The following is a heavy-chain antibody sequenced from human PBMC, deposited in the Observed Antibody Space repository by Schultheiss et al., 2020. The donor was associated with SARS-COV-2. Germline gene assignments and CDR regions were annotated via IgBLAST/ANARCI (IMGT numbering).Heavy chain of an antibody. D-gene: IGHD6-19*01. CDR1: GGSISSSSYY. CDR3: ARIDYSSPDDNYYYGLDV. J-gene: IGHJ6*02. Sequence: GSLRLSCTVSGGSISSSSYYWGWIRQPPGKGLEWIGSIYYSGSTYYNPSLKSRVTISVDTSKNQFSLKLSSVTAADTAVYYCARIDYSSPDDNYYYGLDVWGQGTTVTVSS. V-gene: IGHV4-39*07. CDR2: IYYSGST.